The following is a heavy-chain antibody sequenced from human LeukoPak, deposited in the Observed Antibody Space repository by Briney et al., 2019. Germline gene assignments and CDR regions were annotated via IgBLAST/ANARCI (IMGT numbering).Heavy chain of an antibody. V-gene: IGHV1-18*01. CDR1: AYTFTSYG. D-gene: IGHD2-2*01. J-gene: IGHJ3*02. Sequence: ASVKVSCKASAYTFTSYGISWVRQAPGQALEWMGWISTYNGNTNYAQSLQGRVTMTTDTSTSTAYMELRSLRSDDTAVYFCARGVGVIVPADASDIWGLGTLVTVSS. CDR2: ISTYNGNT. CDR3: ARGVGVIVPADASDI.